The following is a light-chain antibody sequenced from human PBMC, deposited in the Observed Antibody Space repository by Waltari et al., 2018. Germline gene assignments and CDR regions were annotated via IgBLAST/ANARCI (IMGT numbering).Light chain of an antibody. CDR2: NDN. V-gene: IGLV1-44*01. CDR1: TSNIGNNP. Sequence: QSVLTQSPSASGTPGQRVTISCSGSTSNIGNNPVNWYQQLPGTAPKVLIYNDNERPWGVPDRCSGSKSGPSASLAISGLQSDDEADYYCASRDDSLNVWVFGGGTKVTVL. CDR3: ASRDDSLNVWV. J-gene: IGLJ3*02.